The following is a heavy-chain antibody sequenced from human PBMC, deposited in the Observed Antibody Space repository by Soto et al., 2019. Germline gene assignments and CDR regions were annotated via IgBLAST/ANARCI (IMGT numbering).Heavy chain of an antibody. CDR2: IYTSDST. CDR3: ASLVYSSGCYYFDC. CDR1: GGSISSYY. J-gene: IGHJ4*02. D-gene: IGHD6-19*01. Sequence: VQLQESGPGLVKSSEILSLTCTVSGGSISSYYWACIRQPVGSGLEYIGRIYTSDSTNYNPSFKSRITMSVDASKTQFSLQMTSVTAADTAVYYCASLVYSSGCYYFDCWGPGILVNVSS. V-gene: IGHV4-4*07.